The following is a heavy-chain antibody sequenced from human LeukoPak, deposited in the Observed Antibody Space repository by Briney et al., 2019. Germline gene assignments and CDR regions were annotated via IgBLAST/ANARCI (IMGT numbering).Heavy chain of an antibody. D-gene: IGHD3-22*01. Sequence: SETLSLTCAVYGGSFSGYYWSWIRQPPGKGLEWIGEINHSGSTNYNPSLKSRVTISVDTSKNQFSLKLSSVTAADTAVYYCASQNTITMMNWFDPWGQGTLVTVSS. CDR3: ASQNTITMMNWFDP. CDR1: GGSFSGYY. J-gene: IGHJ5*02. V-gene: IGHV4-34*01. CDR2: INHSGST.